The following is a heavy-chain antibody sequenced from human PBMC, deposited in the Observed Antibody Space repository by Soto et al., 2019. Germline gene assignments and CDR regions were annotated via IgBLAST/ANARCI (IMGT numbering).Heavy chain of an antibody. CDR3: ARERFLADYYYYGMDV. CDR1: GGSVSSGSYY. D-gene: IGHD3-3*01. CDR2: IYYSGST. V-gene: IGHV4-61*01. J-gene: IGHJ6*02. Sequence: SETLSLTCTVSGGSVSSGSYYWSWIRQPPGKGLEWIGYIYYSGSTNYNPSLKSRVTISVDTSKNQFSLKLSSVTAADTAVYYCARERFLADYYYYGMDVWGQGTTATVSS.